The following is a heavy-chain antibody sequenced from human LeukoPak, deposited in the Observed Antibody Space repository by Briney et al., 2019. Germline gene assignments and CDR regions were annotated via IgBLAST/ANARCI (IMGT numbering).Heavy chain of an antibody. CDR1: GVTFSSYW. J-gene: IGHJ4*02. V-gene: IGHV3-7*05. Sequence: HPGGSLRLSCAASGVTFSSYWMSSVRQAPGKGLEWVANIKQDGREEYYVDSVKGRFTISRDNAKNSLYLQMNSLRAEDTAVYYCAREGRFLEWLSPDYWGQGTLVTVSS. D-gene: IGHD3-3*01. CDR2: IKQDGREE. CDR3: AREGRFLEWLSPDY.